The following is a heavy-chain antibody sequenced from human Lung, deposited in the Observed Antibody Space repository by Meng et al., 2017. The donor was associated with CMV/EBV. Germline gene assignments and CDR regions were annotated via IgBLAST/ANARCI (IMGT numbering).Heavy chain of an antibody. D-gene: IGHD6-13*01. CDR1: GGTFSSYA. CDR2: IIPILGIA. V-gene: IGHV1-69*10. Sequence: SGGTFSSYAISWVRQAPGQGLEWMGGIIPILGIANYAQKLQGRVTITADKSTSTAYMELSSLRSEDTAVYYCARESRGAAAGWRWFDPWGQGTLVTVSS. CDR3: ARESRGAAAGWRWFDP. J-gene: IGHJ5*02.